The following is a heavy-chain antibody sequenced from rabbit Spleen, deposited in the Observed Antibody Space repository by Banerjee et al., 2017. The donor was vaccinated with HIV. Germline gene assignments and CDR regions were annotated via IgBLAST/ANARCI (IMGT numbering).Heavy chain of an antibody. CDR2: INMVTGKS. D-gene: IGHD8-1*01. CDR1: GFSFSPVNW. Sequence: QSLEESGGDLVKPGASLTLTCTASGFSFSPVNWIYWVRQAPGKGLEWITCINMVTGKSVYASWAKGRFIMSRTSSTKVTLQMTSLTAADTATYFCARDTASSFSSYGMDLWGQGTLVTVS. V-gene: IGHV1S40*01. CDR3: ARDTASSFSSYGMDL. J-gene: IGHJ6*01.